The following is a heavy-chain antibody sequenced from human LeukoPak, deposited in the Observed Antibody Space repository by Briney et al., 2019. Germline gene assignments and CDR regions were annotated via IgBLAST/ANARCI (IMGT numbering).Heavy chain of an antibody. CDR3: ARDTRGDCGDGYCSQAFDS. CDR1: GGSISSGDYY. CDR2: IYFSGIT. Sequence: SETLSLTSTVSGGSISSGDYYWSRIRQHPGKGLEWIGYIYFSGITHYNPSLKSRVTISVDTSKSQFSLNLSSVTAADTAVYFCARDTRGDCGDGYCSQAFDSWGQGTLVIVSA. D-gene: IGHD2-15*01. J-gene: IGHJ4*02. V-gene: IGHV4-31*03.